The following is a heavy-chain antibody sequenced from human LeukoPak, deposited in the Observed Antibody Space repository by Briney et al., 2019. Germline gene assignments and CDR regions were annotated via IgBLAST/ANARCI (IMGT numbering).Heavy chain of an antibody. CDR1: GGSINSGTSY. J-gene: IGHJ5*02. CDR2: IYPSGST. V-gene: IGHV4-61*02. CDR3: ARDKSKGGATYLAGWFDP. D-gene: IGHD1-26*01. Sequence: SQTLSLTCTVSGGSINSGTSYWSWIRQPAGKGLEWIGRIYPSGSTNYNPSLKSRVTISLDTSKSQFSLKLSSVTAADTAVYYCARDKSKGGATYLAGWFDPWGQGTLVTVSS.